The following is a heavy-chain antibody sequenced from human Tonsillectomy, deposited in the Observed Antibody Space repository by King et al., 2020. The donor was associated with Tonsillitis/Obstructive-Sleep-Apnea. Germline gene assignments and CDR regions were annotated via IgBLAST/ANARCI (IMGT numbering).Heavy chain of an antibody. V-gene: IGHV3-23*04. Sequence: VQLVESGGGLVQPGESLRLSCATSGFTFSNSAMSWVRQAPETGLEWVSAISGSGGSTYYAESVKGRFTISRDNSKNTLYLAMNTLRAEATAVYYCAKAPTALPALFAYWGQGTLVTVSS. J-gene: IGHJ4*02. CDR2: ISGSGGST. D-gene: IGHD2-2*01. CDR3: AKAPTALPALFAY. CDR1: GFTFSNSA.